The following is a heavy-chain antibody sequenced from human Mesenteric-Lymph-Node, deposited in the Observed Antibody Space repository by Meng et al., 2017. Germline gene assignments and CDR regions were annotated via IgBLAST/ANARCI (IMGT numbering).Heavy chain of an antibody. CDR3: AGLTFTNYFDP. V-gene: IGHV4-30-4*01. CDR2: IYYSGNT. D-gene: IGHD4/OR15-4a*01. Sequence: QVQLQESGPGLVKPSQTLSLTCTVSGGSVSNGNYYWSWIRQPPGKGLEWIGYIYYSGNTFYNPSLKSQVPISVDTSKNQFSLKLTSVTAADTAVYYCAGLTFTNYFDPWGQGTLVTVSS. CDR1: GGSVSNGNYY. J-gene: IGHJ5*02.